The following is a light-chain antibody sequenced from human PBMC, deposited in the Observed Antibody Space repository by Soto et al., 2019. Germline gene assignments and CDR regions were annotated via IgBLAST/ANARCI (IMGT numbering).Light chain of an antibody. CDR1: SSNIGAGYD. CDR3: QSVDNRLSIFYV. CDR2: GNS. J-gene: IGLJ1*01. V-gene: IGLV1-40*01. Sequence: QSVLTQPPSVSGAPGQRVTISCTGRSSNIGAGYDVHWYQQLPGTAPKLLIYGNSNRPSGVPDRFSGSKSGTSASLAITGLQPEDEADYYCQSVDNRLSIFYVFGTGTKLTVL.